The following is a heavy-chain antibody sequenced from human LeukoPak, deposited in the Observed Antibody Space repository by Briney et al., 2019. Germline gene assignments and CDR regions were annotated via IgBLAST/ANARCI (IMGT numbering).Heavy chain of an antibody. CDR1: GYSFPNYW. J-gene: IGHJ4*02. CDR3: AIHPIKQQLVLVDY. D-gene: IGHD6-13*01. CDR2: IYPGDSDT. V-gene: IGHV5-51*01. Sequence: GESLKISCQASGYSFPNYWIGWVRQMPGKGLEWMGIIYPGDSDTRYSPSFQGQVNISADKSIRTAYLQWSSLKASDTAMYYCAIHPIKQQLVLVDYWGQGTLVTVSS.